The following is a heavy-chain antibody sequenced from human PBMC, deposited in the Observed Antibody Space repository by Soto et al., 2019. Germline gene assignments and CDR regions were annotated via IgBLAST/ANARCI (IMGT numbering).Heavy chain of an antibody. CDR1: GFTFSSYG. V-gene: IGHV3-33*01. D-gene: IGHD6-6*01. CDR2: IWYDGSNK. CDR3: ARDNSRIAARSAGMDV. J-gene: IGHJ6*02. Sequence: LRLSCAASGFTFSSYGMHWVRQAPGKGLEWVAVIWYDGSNKYYADSVKGRFTISRDNSKNTLYLQMNSLRAEDTAVYYCARDNSRIAARSAGMDVWGQGTTVTVSS.